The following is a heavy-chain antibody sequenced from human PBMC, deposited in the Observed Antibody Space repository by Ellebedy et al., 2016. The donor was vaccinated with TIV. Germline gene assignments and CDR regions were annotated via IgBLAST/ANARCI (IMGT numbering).Heavy chain of an antibody. CDR2: IYYSGST. CDR1: GGSISSYY. Sequence: MPSETLSLTCSVSGGSISSYYWSWIRQPPGKGLGWVGNIYYSGSTNYNPSLKSRVTISVDTSKNQFSLKLSSVTAADTAVFYCASGFSYGLLDYWGQGTLVAVSS. J-gene: IGHJ4*02. CDR3: ASGFSYGLLDY. V-gene: IGHV4-59*01. D-gene: IGHD5-18*01.